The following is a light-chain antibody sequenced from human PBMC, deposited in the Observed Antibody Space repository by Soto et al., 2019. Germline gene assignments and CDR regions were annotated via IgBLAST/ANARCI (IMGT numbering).Light chain of an antibody. CDR1: SSNIGGNS. CDR3: GSWDSSLSAYV. V-gene: IGLV1-51*01. CDR2: DDN. J-gene: IGLJ1*01. Sequence: QSVLTQPPSVSAAPGQKVTISCSGSSSNIGGNSVSWYQQLPGTAPKLLIYDDNKRRTGSPDRVSGSKSGTSATLGITGFQTGEEADYYCGSWDSSLSAYVFGTGTKVTVL.